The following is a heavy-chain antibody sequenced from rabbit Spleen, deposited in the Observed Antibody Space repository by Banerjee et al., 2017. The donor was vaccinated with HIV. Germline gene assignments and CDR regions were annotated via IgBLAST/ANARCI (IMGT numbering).Heavy chain of an antibody. V-gene: IGHV1S40*01. CDR3: ARFYAGYGDFGYAAM. Sequence: QSLEESGGDLVKPGASLTLTYTASGFSFSSSYWICWVRQAPGKGLEWIGCIGTGSKNNIYYASWAKGRFTISKASSTTVTLQMTSLTAADTATYFCARFYAGYGDFGYAAMWGPGTLVTVS. CDR2: IGTGSKNNI. CDR1: GFSFSSSYW. D-gene: IGHD7-1*01. J-gene: IGHJ4*01.